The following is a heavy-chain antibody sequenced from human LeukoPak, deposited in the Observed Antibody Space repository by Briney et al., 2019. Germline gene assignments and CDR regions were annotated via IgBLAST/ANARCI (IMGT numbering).Heavy chain of an antibody. CDR2: ISWNSGSI. CDR3: AKDIGEAYSSSWYVGGGFDY. Sequence: PGGSLRLSCAASGFTFDDYAMHWVRQAPGKGLEWVSGISWNSGSIGYADSVKGRFTISRDNAKNSLYLQMNSLRAEDTALYYCAKDIGEAYSSSWYVGGGFDYWGQGTLVTVSS. V-gene: IGHV3-9*01. D-gene: IGHD6-13*01. J-gene: IGHJ4*02. CDR1: GFTFDDYA.